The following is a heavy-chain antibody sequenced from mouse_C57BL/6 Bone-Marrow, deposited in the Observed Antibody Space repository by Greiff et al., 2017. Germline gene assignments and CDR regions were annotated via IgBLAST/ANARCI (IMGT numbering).Heavy chain of an antibody. CDR3: ARDRGYCNGSSYDY. Sequence: EVQLVESGGGLVKPGGSLKLSCAASGFTFSSYAMSWVRQTPEKRLEWVATISGGGSYTYYPDNVTGRFTISRDNDKNTLYLQMSRLNSEDTAMYYCARDRGYCNGSSYDYWGQGTTLTVSS. V-gene: IGHV5-4*01. CDR1: GFTFSSYA. J-gene: IGHJ2*01. CDR2: ISGGGSYT. D-gene: IGHD1-1*01.